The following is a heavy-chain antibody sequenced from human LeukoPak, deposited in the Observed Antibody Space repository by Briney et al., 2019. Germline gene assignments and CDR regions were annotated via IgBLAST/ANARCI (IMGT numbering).Heavy chain of an antibody. D-gene: IGHD3-22*01. V-gene: IGHV3-9*01. CDR2: ISWNSGSI. Sequence: PGGSLRLSCAASGFTFDDYAMHWVRQAPGKGLEWVSGISWNSGSIGYADSVKGRFTISRDNAKNSLYLQMNSLRAEDTAVYYCERDLDYEDYWGQGTLVTVSS. CDR1: GFTFDDYA. J-gene: IGHJ4*02. CDR3: ERDLDYEDY.